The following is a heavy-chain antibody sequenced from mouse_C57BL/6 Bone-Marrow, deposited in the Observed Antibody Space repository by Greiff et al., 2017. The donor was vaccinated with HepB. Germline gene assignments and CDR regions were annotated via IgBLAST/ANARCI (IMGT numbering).Heavy chain of an antibody. D-gene: IGHD1-1*01. Sequence: VQLQQPGAELVKPGASVKMSCKASGYTFTSYWITWVKQRPGQGLEWIGDIYPGSGSTNYNEKFKSKATLTVDTSSSTAYMQLSSLTSEDSAVYYCARGWIYDTTVSYWYFDVWGTGTTVTVSS. V-gene: IGHV1-55*01. J-gene: IGHJ1*03. CDR2: IYPGSGST. CDR1: GYTFTSYW. CDR3: ARGWIYDTTVSYWYFDV.